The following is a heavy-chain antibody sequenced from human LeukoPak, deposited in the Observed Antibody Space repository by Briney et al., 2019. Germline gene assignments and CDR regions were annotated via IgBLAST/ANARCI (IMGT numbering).Heavy chain of an antibody. V-gene: IGHV3-49*03. CDR2: IRSKAYGGTT. CDR3: TRPSSSFFVSERFDP. D-gene: IGHD3-3*02. J-gene: IGHJ5*02. Sequence: GGSLRLSCTASGFTFGGYAMSWFRQAPGKGLEWVGFIRSKAYGGTTEYAASVKGRFTISRDDSKSIAYLQMNSLKTEDTAVYYCTRPSSSFFVSERFDPWGQGTLVTVSS. CDR1: GFTFGGYA.